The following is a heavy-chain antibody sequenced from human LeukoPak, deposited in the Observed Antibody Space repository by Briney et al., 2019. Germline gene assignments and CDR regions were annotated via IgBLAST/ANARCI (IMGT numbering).Heavy chain of an antibody. CDR2: IYHSGST. J-gene: IGHJ4*02. Sequence: KPSETLSLTCAVSGYSISSGYYWGWIRQPPGKGVEWIGSIYHSGSTYYNPSLKSRVTISVDTSKNQFSLKLSPVTAADTAVYHGFGTPGWLQGTSFDYWGQGTLVTVSS. CDR1: GYSISSGYY. CDR3: FGTPGWLQGTSFDY. D-gene: IGHD5-24*01. V-gene: IGHV4-38-2*01.